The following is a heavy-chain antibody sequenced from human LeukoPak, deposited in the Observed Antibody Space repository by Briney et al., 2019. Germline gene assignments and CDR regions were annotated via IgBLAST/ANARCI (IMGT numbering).Heavy chain of an antibody. V-gene: IGHV1-69*13. CDR3: ARGEYSSGWYYFDY. Sequence: AASVNVSCKASGGTFSSYAISWVRQAPGQGLEWMGGIIPIFGTANYAQKFQGRVTITADESTSTAYMELSSLRSEDTAVYYCARGEYSSGWYYFDYWGQGTLVTVSS. CDR1: GGTFSSYA. J-gene: IGHJ4*02. D-gene: IGHD6-19*01. CDR2: IIPIFGTA.